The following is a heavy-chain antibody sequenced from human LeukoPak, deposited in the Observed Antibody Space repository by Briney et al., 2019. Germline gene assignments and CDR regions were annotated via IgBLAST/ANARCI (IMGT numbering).Heavy chain of an antibody. J-gene: IGHJ3*02. CDR1: GFTFSSYW. Sequence: PGGSLRLSCAASGFTFSSYWMSWVRQAPGKGLEWVANIKQDGSEKYYVDSVKGRFTISRDNAKNSLYLQTNSLRAEDTAVYYCARGLLRYFDWLLHDAFDIWGQGTMVTVSS. D-gene: IGHD3-9*01. CDR2: IKQDGSEK. V-gene: IGHV3-7*01. CDR3: ARGLLRYFDWLLHDAFDI.